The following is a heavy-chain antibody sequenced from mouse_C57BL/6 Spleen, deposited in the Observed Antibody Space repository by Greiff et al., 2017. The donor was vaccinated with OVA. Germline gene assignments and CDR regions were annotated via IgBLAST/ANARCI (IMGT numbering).Heavy chain of an antibody. J-gene: IGHJ4*01. CDR1: GFTFTDYY. Sequence: EVKLMESGGGLVQPGGSLSLSCAASGFTFTDYYMSWVRQPPGKALEWLGFIRNKANGYTTEYSASVKGRFTISRDNSQSILYLQMNALRAEDSATYYCARYGDWDGDYAMDYWGQGTSVTVSS. V-gene: IGHV7-3*01. CDR2: IRNKANGYTT. CDR3: ARYGDWDGDYAMDY. D-gene: IGHD4-1*01.